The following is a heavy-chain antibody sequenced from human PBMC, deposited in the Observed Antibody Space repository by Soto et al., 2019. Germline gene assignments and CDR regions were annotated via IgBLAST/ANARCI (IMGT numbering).Heavy chain of an antibody. D-gene: IGHD1-7*01. V-gene: IGHV1-8*01. Sequence: QVQLVQSGAEVKKPGASVKVACKASGYTFTSYDIKWVRQATGQGLEWMGWMNPTTGSTGFAQKFQGRLTMISNTSTSAAYLLLSSLPSSDTAVYYFATGRLVAGTVDSWGQGTLVTVSS. CDR1: GYTFTSYD. CDR3: ATGRLVAGTVDS. CDR2: MNPTTGST. J-gene: IGHJ4*02.